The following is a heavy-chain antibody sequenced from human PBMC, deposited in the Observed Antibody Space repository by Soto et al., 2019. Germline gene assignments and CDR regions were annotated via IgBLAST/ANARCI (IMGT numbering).Heavy chain of an antibody. CDR3: ARAHYYDSSGYSDY. J-gene: IGHJ4*02. D-gene: IGHD3-22*01. V-gene: IGHV4-4*07. CDR1: GGSISSYY. CDR2: IYTSGST. Sequence: LSLTCTVSGGSISSYYWSWIRQPAGKGLEWIGSIYTSGSTNYNPSLKSRVTMSVDTSKNQFSLKLSSVTAADTAVYYCARAHYYDSSGYSDYWGQGTLVTVSS.